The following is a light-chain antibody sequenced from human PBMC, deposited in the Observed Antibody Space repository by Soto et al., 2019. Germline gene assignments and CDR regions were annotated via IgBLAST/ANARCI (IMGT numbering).Light chain of an antibody. V-gene: IGLV2-14*01. J-gene: IGLJ3*02. CDR1: SSDVGGYNY. CDR3: SSYTSSSTLV. CDR2: DVS. Sequence: QSALTQPASVSGSPGQSITISCTGTSSDVGGYNYVSWYQQPPGKAPKLMIYDVSNRPSGVSIRFPGSKSGNTASLTISGLQAEDEADYYCSSYTSSSTLVLGGGTKLTVL.